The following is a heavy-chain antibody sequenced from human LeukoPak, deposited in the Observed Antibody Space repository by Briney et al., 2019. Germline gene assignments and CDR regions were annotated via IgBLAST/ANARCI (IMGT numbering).Heavy chain of an antibody. CDR2: IYYSGST. CDR1: DGSISSYY. Sequence: PSETLSLTCTVSDGSISSYYWSWIRQPPGKGLEWIGYIYYSGSTNYNPSLKSRVTISVDTSKNQFSLKLSSVTAADTAVYYCARVTASIPTNWFDPWGQGTLVTVSS. D-gene: IGHD3-3*02. J-gene: IGHJ5*02. V-gene: IGHV4-59*01. CDR3: ARVTASIPTNWFDP.